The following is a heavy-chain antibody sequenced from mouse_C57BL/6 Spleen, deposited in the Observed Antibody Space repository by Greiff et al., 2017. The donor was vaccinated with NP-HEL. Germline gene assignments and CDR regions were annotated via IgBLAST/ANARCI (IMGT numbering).Heavy chain of an antibody. CDR1: GYTFTSYW. CDR3: ARWVGVYYDYEDAMDY. Sequence: QVHVKQSGAELVKPGASVKMSCKASGYTFTSYWITWVKQRPGQGLEWIGDIYPGSGSTNYNEKFKSKATLTVDTSSSTAYMQLSSLTSEDSAVYYCARWVGVYYDYEDAMDYWGQGTSVTVSS. D-gene: IGHD2-4*01. V-gene: IGHV1-55*01. J-gene: IGHJ4*01. CDR2: IYPGSGST.